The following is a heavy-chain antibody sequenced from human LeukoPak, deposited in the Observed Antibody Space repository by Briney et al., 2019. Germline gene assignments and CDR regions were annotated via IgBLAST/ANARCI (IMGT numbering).Heavy chain of an antibody. J-gene: IGHJ6*03. CDR1: GGSISTSAFY. V-gene: IGHV4-39*01. CDR2: IYDSGNE. Sequence: KPSETLSLTCTVSGGSISTSAFYWGWIRQPPGKGLEWIGSIYDSGNEFYNPSLKSRVTISADTSKNQFSLKLNSVTAADTAMYYCARQISDYYYYYMDVWGEGTTVTVSS. CDR3: ARQISDYYYYYMDV. D-gene: IGHD2/OR15-2a*01.